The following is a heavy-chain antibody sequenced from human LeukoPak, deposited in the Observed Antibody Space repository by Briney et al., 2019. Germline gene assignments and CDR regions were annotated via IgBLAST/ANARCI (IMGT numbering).Heavy chain of an antibody. CDR2: IYTSGST. V-gene: IGHV4-4*09. D-gene: IGHD3-3*01. CDR3: ARHYGYYDFWSGYYPD. J-gene: IGHJ4*02. Sequence: SETLSLTCTVSGGSISSYYWSWIRQPPGKGLEWIGYIYTSGSTNYNPPLKSRVTISVDTSKNQFSLKLSSVTAADTAVYYCARHYGYYDFWSGYYPDWGQGTLVTVSS. CDR1: GGSISSYY.